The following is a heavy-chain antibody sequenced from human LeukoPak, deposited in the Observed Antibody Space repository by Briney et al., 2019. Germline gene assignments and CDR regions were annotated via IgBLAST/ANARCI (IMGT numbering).Heavy chain of an antibody. J-gene: IGHJ4*02. CDR2: ISYDGSNK. CDR3: ARDPSEQQLAYYFDY. Sequence: GGSLRHSCAASGFTFSSYAMHWVRQAPGKGLEWVAVISYDGSNKYYADSVKGRFTISRDNSKNTLYLQMNSLRAEDTAVYYCARDPSEQQLAYYFDYWGQGTLVTVSS. V-gene: IGHV3-30*04. D-gene: IGHD6-13*01. CDR1: GFTFSSYA.